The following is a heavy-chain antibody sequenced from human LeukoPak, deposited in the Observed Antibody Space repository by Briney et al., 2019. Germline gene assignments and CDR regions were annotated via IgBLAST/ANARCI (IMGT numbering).Heavy chain of an antibody. V-gene: IGHV3-21*01. D-gene: IGHD3-3*01. CDR2: ISGSSSSI. CDR3: AAFDFWSDYRG. CDR1: GFTLSNYN. Sequence: GGSLRLSCAASGFTLSNYNMNWVRQAPGKGLEWVSSISGSSSSIYYADSVKGRFTISRDNAKSSLHLQMNSLRAEDTAVYYCAAFDFWSDYRGWGQGTLVTVSP. J-gene: IGHJ4*02.